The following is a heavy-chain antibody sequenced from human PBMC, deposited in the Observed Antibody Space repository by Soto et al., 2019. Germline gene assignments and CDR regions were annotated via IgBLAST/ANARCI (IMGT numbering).Heavy chain of an antibody. D-gene: IGHD4-17*01. CDR1: GGSISSGGYY. V-gene: IGHV4-31*03. Sequence: SETLSLTCTVSGGSISSGGYYWSWIRQHPGKGPEWIGYIYYSGSTYYNPSLKSRVTISVDTSKNQFSLKLSSVTAADTAVYYCARSSQSTVTALDYWGQGTLVTVSS. CDR2: IYYSGST. J-gene: IGHJ4*02. CDR3: ARSSQSTVTALDY.